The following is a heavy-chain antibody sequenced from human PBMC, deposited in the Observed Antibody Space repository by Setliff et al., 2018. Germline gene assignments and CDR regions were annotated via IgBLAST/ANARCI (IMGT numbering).Heavy chain of an antibody. J-gene: IGHJ6*03. D-gene: IGHD3-22*01. CDR2: ISGSGGST. Sequence: GGSLRLSCAASGFTFSSSSMTWVRQAPGKGLEWVSAISGSGGSTYYADSVKGRFTISRDNSKNTLYLQMNSLKTEDTAVYYCTRQTSPHPDSSGYYYDLTFYYYMDVWGKGTTVTVSS. CDR3: TRQTSPHPDSSGYYYDLTFYYYMDV. V-gene: IGHV3-23*01. CDR1: GFTFSSSS.